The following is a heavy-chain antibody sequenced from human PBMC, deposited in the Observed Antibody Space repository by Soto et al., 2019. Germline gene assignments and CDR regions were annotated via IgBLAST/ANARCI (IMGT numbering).Heavy chain of an antibody. CDR1: GGSISSXY. V-gene: IGHV4-59*01. Sequence: QVQLQESGPGLVKPSETLSLTCTVSGGSISSXYWSWXXXXXGXGLEWIGYIYYSGSTNYNPSLKSRVTISVDTSXNQFSXXXXXVTAADTAXXXXXXXXXXXXXPYYYGMDVWGQGTTVTVSS. CDR2: IYYSGST. J-gene: IGHJ6*02. CDR3: XXXXXXXXXPYYYGMDV.